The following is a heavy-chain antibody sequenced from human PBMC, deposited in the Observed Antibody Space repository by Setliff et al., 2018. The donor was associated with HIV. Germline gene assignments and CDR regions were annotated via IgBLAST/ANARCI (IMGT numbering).Heavy chain of an antibody. Sequence: PSETLSLTCAVSGYSISSGYYWGWIRQPPGKGLEWIGEINHTGNTQYNPSLKSRVTMSEETSKNQFSLKLKSVTAADTAIYFCARGKGGLVGPAEFDYWGPGTLVTVSS. D-gene: IGHD1-26*01. J-gene: IGHJ4*02. CDR3: ARGKGGLVGPAEFDY. CDR1: GYSISSGYY. V-gene: IGHV4-38-2*01. CDR2: INHTGNT.